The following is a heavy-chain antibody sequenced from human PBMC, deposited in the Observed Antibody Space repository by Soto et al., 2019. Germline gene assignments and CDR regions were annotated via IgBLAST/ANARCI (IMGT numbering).Heavy chain of an antibody. J-gene: IGHJ4*02. CDR1: GGSISSYY. Sequence: TSETLSLTCTVSGGSISSYYWSWIRQPPGEGLEWIGYIFHSGSTKYNPSLKSRVTISLETSKSQISLRLNSVTAADTAVYYCARMTFDDYFDYWGQGTLVTVSS. V-gene: IGHV4-59*01. CDR2: IFHSGST. D-gene: IGHD2-21*02. CDR3: ARMTFDDYFDY.